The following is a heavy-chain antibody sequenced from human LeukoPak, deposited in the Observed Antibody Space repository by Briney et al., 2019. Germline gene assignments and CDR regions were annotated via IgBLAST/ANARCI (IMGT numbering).Heavy chain of an antibody. J-gene: IGHJ3*02. V-gene: IGHV2-5*02. CDR2: IYWDDDK. D-gene: IGHD3-10*01. CDR3: AHRSNRVYIVWGVRTFDI. CDR1: GFSLSTSGVG. Sequence: SGPTLVKPTQTLTLTCTFSGFSLSTSGVGVGWIRQPPGKALEWLALIYWDDDKRYSPSLKSRLTITQDTSKNQVVLTMTKMDPVDTATYYCAHRSNRVYIVWGVRTFDIWGQGTMVTVSS.